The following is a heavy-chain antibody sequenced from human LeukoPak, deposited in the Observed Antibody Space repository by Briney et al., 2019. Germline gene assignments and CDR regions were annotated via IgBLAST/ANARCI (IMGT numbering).Heavy chain of an antibody. J-gene: IGHJ6*02. Sequence: GASVKVSCKASGGTFSSYAISWVRQAPGRGLEWMGGIIPIFGTANYAQKFQGRVTITADESTSTAYMELSSLRSEDTAVYYCAGPDGSGSYYRPHYYYYGMDVWGQGTTVTVSS. D-gene: IGHD3-10*01. CDR3: AGPDGSGSYYRPHYYYYGMDV. CDR1: GGTFSSYA. V-gene: IGHV1-69*13. CDR2: IIPIFGTA.